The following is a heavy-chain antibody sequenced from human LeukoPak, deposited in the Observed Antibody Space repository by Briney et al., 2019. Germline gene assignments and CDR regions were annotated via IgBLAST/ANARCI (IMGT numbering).Heavy chain of an antibody. CDR3: ARDGGSLDTAIHFDY. V-gene: IGHV3-11*01. J-gene: IGHJ4*02. CDR1: TFTNNNFA. CDR2: ISSSGSTI. Sequence: GGSLRLSCIVSTFTNNNFAMSWIRQAPGKGLEWVSYISSSGSTIYYADSVKGRFTISRDNAKNSLYLQMNSLRAEDTAVYYCARDGGSLDTAIHFDYWGQGTLVTVSS. D-gene: IGHD5-18*01.